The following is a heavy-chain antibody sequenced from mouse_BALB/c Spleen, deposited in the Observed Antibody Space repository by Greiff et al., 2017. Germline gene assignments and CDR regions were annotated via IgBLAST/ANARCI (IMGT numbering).Heavy chain of an antibody. V-gene: IGHV1-87*01. J-gene: IGHJ4*01. CDR2: IYPGDGDT. Sequence: VQLQQSGAELARPGASVKLSCKASGYTFTSYWMQWVKQRPGQGLEWIGAIYPGDGDTRYTQKFKGKATLTADKSSSTAYMQLSSLASEDSAVYYCARTPRYYYAMDYWGQGTSVTVSS. CDR3: ARTPRYYYAMDY. CDR1: GYTFTSYW.